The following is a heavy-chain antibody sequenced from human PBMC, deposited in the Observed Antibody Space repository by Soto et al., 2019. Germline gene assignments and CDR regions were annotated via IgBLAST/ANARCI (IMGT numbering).Heavy chain of an antibody. J-gene: IGHJ4*02. D-gene: IGHD5-18*01. CDR2: ISGYNGNT. CDR1: GYTFTTYV. CDR3: AKGYNYGYGDY. Sequence: SVKGSCKASGYTFTTYVISWVRQAPGQGLEWMGWISGYNGNTNYAQKFQGRVTMTTDTSTSTAYMELRSLRSADTAVYFCAKGYNYGYGDYWGLGTLVTVSS. V-gene: IGHV1-18*01.